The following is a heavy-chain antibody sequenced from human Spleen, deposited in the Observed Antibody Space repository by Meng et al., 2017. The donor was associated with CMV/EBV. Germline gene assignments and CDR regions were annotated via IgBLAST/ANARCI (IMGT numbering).Heavy chain of an antibody. Sequence: PWGAGLLKPSETLSLTCAVYGGSFSGYYWSWIRQPPGKGLEWIGEINHSGSTNYNPSLKSRVTISVDTSKNQFSLKLSSVTAADTAVYYCATGTTGFISYWGQGTLVTVSS. V-gene: IGHV4-34*01. D-gene: IGHD4-17*01. CDR2: INHSGST. J-gene: IGHJ4*02. CDR3: ATGTTGFISY. CDR1: GGSFSGYY.